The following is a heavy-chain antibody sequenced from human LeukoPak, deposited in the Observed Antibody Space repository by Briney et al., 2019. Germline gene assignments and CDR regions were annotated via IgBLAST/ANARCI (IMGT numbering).Heavy chain of an antibody. CDR2: ISYDGSNK. CDR3: AKDLSFGLGPHYYYYGMDV. D-gene: IGHD3-10*01. V-gene: IGHV3-30*18. Sequence: GRSLKLSCAASGFTFSSYGMHWVRQAPGKGLEWVAVISYDGSNKYYADSVEGRFTISRDNSKNTLYLQMNSLRAEDTAVYYCAKDLSFGLGPHYYYYGMDVWGQGTTVTVSS. J-gene: IGHJ6*02. CDR1: GFTFSSYG.